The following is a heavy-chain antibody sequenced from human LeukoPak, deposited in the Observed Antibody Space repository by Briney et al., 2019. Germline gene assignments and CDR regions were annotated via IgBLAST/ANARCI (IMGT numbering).Heavy chain of an antibody. D-gene: IGHD3-9*01. CDR1: GFTFSSYS. J-gene: IGHJ2*01. Sequence: PGGSLRLSCAASGFTFSSYSMNWVRQAPGKGLEWVSSISSSSSYIYYADSVKGRFIISRDNAKNSPYLQMNSLRAEDTAVYYCARGGGQGSHYDILTGYYPDWYFDLWGRGTLVTVSS. CDR2: ISSSSSYI. V-gene: IGHV3-21*01. CDR3: ARGGGQGSHYDILTGYYPDWYFDL.